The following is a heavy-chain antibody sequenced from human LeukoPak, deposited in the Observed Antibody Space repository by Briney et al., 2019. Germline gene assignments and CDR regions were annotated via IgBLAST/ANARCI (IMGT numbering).Heavy chain of an antibody. D-gene: IGHD3-10*01. V-gene: IGHV3-7*01. CDR2: INHNGNVN. J-gene: IGHJ4*02. CDR3: ARDRGSGSYYSQD. Sequence: GGSLRLSCAASGFTFSSYWMNWARQAPGKGLEWVASINHNGNVNYYVDSVKGRFTISRDNAKNSLYLQMTSLRAEDTAVYYCARDRGSGSYYSQDWGQGTLVTVSS. CDR1: GFTFSSYW.